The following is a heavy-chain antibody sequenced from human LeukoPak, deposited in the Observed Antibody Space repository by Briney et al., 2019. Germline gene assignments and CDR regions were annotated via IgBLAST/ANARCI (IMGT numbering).Heavy chain of an antibody. V-gene: IGHV1-58*01. Sequence: SVKVFCKASGFTFTTSAVQGVPQARGQRLEWIGRIVVGSGNTDHAQKFQGRLTITRDISTSTAYMELSSLTSDDTAVYYCAAVPNANAWYWDDAFDIWGQGTMVTVSS. CDR1: GFTFTTSA. J-gene: IGHJ3*02. CDR2: IVVGSGNT. CDR3: AAVPNANAWYWDDAFDI. D-gene: IGHD2-8*02.